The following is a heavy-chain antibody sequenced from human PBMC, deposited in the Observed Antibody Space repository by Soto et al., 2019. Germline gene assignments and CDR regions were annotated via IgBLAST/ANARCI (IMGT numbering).Heavy chain of an antibody. J-gene: IGHJ3*02. CDR1: GFTFSSYA. D-gene: IGHD3-22*01. CDR2: ISDSGTGT. Sequence: EVQILESGGGLVQPGGSLRLSCAASGFTFSSYAIYWVRQAPGKGLAWVSGISDSGTGTYYADSVKGRFTISRDNSKNTVYLQMKSLRAEDTAVYYCAKDHTVVIRDAFAIWGQGTMVNVSS. CDR3: AKDHTVVIRDAFAI. V-gene: IGHV3-23*01.